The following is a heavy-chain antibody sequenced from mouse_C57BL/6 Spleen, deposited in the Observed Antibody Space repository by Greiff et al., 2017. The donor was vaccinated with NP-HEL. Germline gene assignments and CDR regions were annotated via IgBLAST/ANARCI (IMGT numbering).Heavy chain of an antibody. CDR1: GYTFTSYG. V-gene: IGHV1-81*01. D-gene: IGHD1-1*01. J-gene: IGHJ2*01. Sequence: VKLMESGAELARPGASVKLSCKASGYTFTSYGISWVKQRTGQGLEWIGEIYPRSGNTYYNEKFKGKATLTADKSSSTAYMELRSLTSEDSAVYFCARSGGSSYGGYYFDYWGQGTTLTVSS. CDR3: ARSGGSSYGGYYFDY. CDR2: IYPRSGNT.